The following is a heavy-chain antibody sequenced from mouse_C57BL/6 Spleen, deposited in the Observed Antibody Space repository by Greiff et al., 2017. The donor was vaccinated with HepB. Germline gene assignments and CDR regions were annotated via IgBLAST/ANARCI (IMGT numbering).Heavy chain of an antibody. D-gene: IGHD4-1*01. CDR1: GYTFTSYW. CDR3: ATNWDPFAY. J-gene: IGHJ3*01. V-gene: IGHV1-59*01. Sequence: VQLQQPGAELVRPGTSVKLSCKASGYTFTSYWMHWVKQRPGQGLEWIGVIDPSDSYTNYNQKFKGKATLTVDTSSSTAYIQLSSLTSEDSAVYYCATNWDPFAYWGQGTLVTVSA. CDR2: IDPSDSYT.